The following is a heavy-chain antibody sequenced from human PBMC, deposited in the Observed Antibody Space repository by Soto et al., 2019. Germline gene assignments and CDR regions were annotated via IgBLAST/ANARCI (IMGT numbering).Heavy chain of an antibody. Sequence: EVQLVESGGGLVQPGGSLRLSCAASGFTFSSYSMNWVRQAPGKGLEWVSYISSSSSTIYYADSAKGRFTISRDNAKNSRYLQMNSLRDEDTAVYYCARERAVGIAVALNWFDPWGQGTLVTVSS. J-gene: IGHJ5*02. CDR2: ISSSSSTI. CDR1: GFTFSSYS. V-gene: IGHV3-48*02. CDR3: ARERAVGIAVALNWFDP. D-gene: IGHD6-19*01.